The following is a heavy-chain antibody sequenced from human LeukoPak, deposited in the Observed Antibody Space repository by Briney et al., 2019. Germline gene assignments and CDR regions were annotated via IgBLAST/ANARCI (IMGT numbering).Heavy chain of an antibody. CDR2: INHSGST. CDR3: ARAWGRAVARSFDY. CDR1: GGSFSGYY. D-gene: IGHD6-19*01. V-gene: IGHV4-34*01. Sequence: SETLSLTCAVYGGSFSGYYWSWIRHPPGKGLEWIGEINHSGSTNYNPSLKSRVTISVDTSKNQFSLKLSSVTAADTAVYYCARAWGRAVARSFDYWGQGTLVTVSS. J-gene: IGHJ4*02.